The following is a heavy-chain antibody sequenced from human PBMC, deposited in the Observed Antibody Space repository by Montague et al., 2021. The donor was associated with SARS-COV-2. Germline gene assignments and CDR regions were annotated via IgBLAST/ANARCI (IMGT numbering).Heavy chain of an antibody. CDR2: ISGSGGST. CDR1: GFTFSSYA. CDR3: ATSRFLEWLFTMDGTFDY. D-gene: IGHD3-3*01. V-gene: IGHV3-23*01. J-gene: IGHJ4*02. Sequence: SLRLSCAASGFTFSSYAMGWVRQAPGKGLEWVSAISGSGGSTYYADSVKGRFTISRDNSKNTLYLQMNSLRAEDTAVYYFATSRFLEWLFTMDGTFDYWGQGTLVTVSS.